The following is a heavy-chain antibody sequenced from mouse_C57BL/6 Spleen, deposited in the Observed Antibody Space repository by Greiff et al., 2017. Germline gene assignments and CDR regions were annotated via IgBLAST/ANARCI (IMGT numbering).Heavy chain of an antibody. CDR3: ARYRVNYDYFDY. D-gene: IGHD2-1*01. Sequence: VQLQQSGAELVKPGASVKLSCTASGFKIKDSYMNWVKQRTEQSLEWIGRIDPEDGDTKYAPQFQGKATITADTSSNTAYLQLSSLTSYDTAVYYCARYRVNYDYFDYWGQGTTLTVSA. V-gene: IGHV14-2*01. CDR1: GFKIKDSY. CDR2: IDPEDGDT. J-gene: IGHJ2*01.